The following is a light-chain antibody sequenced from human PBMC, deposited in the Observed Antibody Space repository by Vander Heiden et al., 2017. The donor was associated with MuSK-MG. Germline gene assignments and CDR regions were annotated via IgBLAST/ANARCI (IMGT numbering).Light chain of an antibody. CDR1: QIVGSN. CDR2: GAS. Sequence: EIVMTQSPATLSVSPGERATLSCRASQIVGSNLAWYQQKPGQAPRLLIYGASTRATGIPARFSGSGSGTDFSLTISSLQSEDFVLYYCQQYNNWPYTFGQGTKLEIK. J-gene: IGKJ2*01. CDR3: QQYNNWPYT. V-gene: IGKV3-15*01.